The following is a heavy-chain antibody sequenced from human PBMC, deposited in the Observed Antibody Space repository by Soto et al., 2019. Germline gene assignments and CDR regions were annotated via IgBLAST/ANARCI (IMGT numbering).Heavy chain of an antibody. CDR2: ISYDGTNK. V-gene: IGHV3-30*18. CDR3: AKDLQSYGDYDYYCYGMDV. J-gene: IGHJ6*02. D-gene: IGHD4-17*01. Sequence: VQLVESGGGEVQPGRSLTISCAASGFTFSTYSMHWVRQTPGKGLEWVAVISYDGTNKFYSDSVKGRFTISRDNFKNTLTLQMNSLRADDTAVYSCAKDLQSYGDYDYYCYGMDVWGLGTRVTVSS. CDR1: GFTFSTYS.